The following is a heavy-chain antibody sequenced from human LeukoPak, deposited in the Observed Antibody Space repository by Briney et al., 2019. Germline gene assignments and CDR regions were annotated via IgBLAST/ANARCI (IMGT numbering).Heavy chain of an antibody. CDR3: ARYFSSGLSKSFDF. V-gene: IGHV3-23*01. J-gene: IGHJ4*02. CDR2: ISAGAST. CDR1: GFTFSTYA. D-gene: IGHD2-2*01. Sequence: GGSLRLSCAVSGFTFSTYAMNCVRQAPGKGLECVSGISAGASTYYADSVKGRFTISRDNSKNTLYLQMNSLRAEDTAVYYCARYFSSGLSKSFDFWGQGTLVTVSS.